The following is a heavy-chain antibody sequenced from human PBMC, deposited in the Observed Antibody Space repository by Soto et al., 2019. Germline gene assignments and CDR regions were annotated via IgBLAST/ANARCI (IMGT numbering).Heavy chain of an antibody. CDR1: GGTFSSYT. CDR3: ARGGSGWYGIWFDP. CDR2: IIPILGIA. Sequence: QVQLVQSGAEVKKPGSSVKVSCKASGGTFSSYTISWVRQAPGQGLEWMGRIIPILGIANYAQKFQGRVTITADKSTSTAYMELSSLRSEDTAVYYCARGGSGWYGIWFDPWGQGTLVTVSS. J-gene: IGHJ5*02. V-gene: IGHV1-69*02. D-gene: IGHD6-19*01.